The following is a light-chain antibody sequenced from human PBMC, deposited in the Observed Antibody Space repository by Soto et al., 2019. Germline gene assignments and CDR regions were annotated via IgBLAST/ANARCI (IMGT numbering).Light chain of an antibody. V-gene: IGKV3-20*01. Sequence: EIVLTQSPGTLSLSPGERATLSCRASQSVSSSYLAWYQQKPGQAHRLLIYGASSRATGIPDRFSGSGSGTDFTLTIRRLEPEDFAVYYCQQYGSSLFTFGPGTKVDIK. CDR2: GAS. CDR3: QQYGSSLFT. J-gene: IGKJ3*01. CDR1: QSVSSSY.